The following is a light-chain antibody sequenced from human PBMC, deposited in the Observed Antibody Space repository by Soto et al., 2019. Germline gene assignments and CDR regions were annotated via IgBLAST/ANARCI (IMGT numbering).Light chain of an antibody. Sequence: QSVLTQPPSVSGAPGQRVTISCTGSSSNIGAGYDVHWYQHLPGTAPKVLIYGNRHRPSGVPDRFSGSKSGTSASLAITGLQSDDKADYYCQSYDITLSGVVFGGGIKLTVL. CDR3: QSYDITLSGVV. J-gene: IGLJ2*01. V-gene: IGLV1-40*01. CDR2: GNR. CDR1: SSNIGAGYD.